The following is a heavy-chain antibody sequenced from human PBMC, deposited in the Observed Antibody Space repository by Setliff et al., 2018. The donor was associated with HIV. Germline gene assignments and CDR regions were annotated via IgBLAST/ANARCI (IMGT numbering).Heavy chain of an antibody. D-gene: IGHD2-21*02. Sequence: PGESLKISCKGSGYSFTSYWIAWVRQKPGKGLEWMGIIFPGDSKMHYSPSFQGWVTLSVDKSISSAYLQWSSLQTSDSGMYYCARGVAALTASFDYWGQGSLVTVSS. V-gene: IGHV5-51*01. CDR1: GYSFTSYW. J-gene: IGHJ4*02. CDR2: IFPGDSKM. CDR3: ARGVAALTASFDY.